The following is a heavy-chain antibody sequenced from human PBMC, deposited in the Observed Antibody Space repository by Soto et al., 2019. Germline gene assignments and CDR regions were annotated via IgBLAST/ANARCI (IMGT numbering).Heavy chain of an antibody. CDR2: ISYDGSNK. V-gene: IGHV3-30-3*01. Sequence: GGSLRLSCAASGFTFSSYAMHWVRQAPGKGLEWVAVISYDGSNKYYADSVKGRFTISRDNSKNTLYLQMNSLRAEDTAVYYCARAILWFGIYYYGMDVWGQGT. CDR3: ARAILWFGIYYYGMDV. D-gene: IGHD3-10*01. J-gene: IGHJ6*02. CDR1: GFTFSSYA.